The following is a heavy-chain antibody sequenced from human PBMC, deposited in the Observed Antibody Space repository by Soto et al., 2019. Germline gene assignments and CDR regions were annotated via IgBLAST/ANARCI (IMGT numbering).Heavy chain of an antibody. Sequence: PGESLKISCKGSGYSFTSYWIGWVRQMPGKGLEWMGIIYPGDSDTRYSPSFQGQVTISADKSISTAYLQWSSLKASDTAMYYCATSAPGIAVAGHHYGMDVWGQGTTVTVSS. J-gene: IGHJ6*02. CDR1: GYSFTSYW. D-gene: IGHD6-19*01. CDR3: ATSAPGIAVAGHHYGMDV. CDR2: IYPGDSDT. V-gene: IGHV5-51*01.